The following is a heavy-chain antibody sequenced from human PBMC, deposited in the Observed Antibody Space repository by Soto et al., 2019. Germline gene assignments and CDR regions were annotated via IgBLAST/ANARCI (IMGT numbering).Heavy chain of an antibody. CDR1: GGTFSSYT. D-gene: IGHD5-18*01. J-gene: IGHJ6*03. CDR2: SIPILGIA. CDR3: ARVPRDSYGGYYYYYYMDV. Sequence: SVKVSCKASGGTFSSYTLSWVRQAPGQGLEWMGRSIPILGIANYAQKFQGRVTITADKSTSTAYMELSSLRSEDTAVYYCARVPRDSYGGYYYYYYMDVWGKGTTVTVSS. V-gene: IGHV1-69*02.